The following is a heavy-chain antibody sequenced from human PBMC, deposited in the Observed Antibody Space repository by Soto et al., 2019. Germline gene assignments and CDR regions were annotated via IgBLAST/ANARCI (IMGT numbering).Heavy chain of an antibody. CDR2: IYYSGST. V-gene: IGHV4-31*03. CDR3: ARGGEGLLWFGEFTPRYYGMDV. CDR1: GGSISSGGYY. Sequence: PSETLSLTCTVSGGSISSGGYYWSWIRQHPGKGLEWIGYIYYSGSTYYNPSLKSRVTISVDTSKNQFSLKLSSVTAADTAVYYCARGGEGLLWFGEFTPRYYGMDVWGQGTTVTVSS. D-gene: IGHD3-10*01. J-gene: IGHJ6*02.